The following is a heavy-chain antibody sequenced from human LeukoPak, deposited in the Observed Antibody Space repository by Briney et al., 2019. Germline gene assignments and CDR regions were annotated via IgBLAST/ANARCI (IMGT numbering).Heavy chain of an antibody. CDR1: GFTSSSYT. J-gene: IGHJ4*02. V-gene: IGHV3-21*01. CDR2: ISSSSSFI. D-gene: IGHD2/OR15-2a*01. Sequence: GGSLRLSWPASGFTSSSYTMNWVRQAPGKGLEWVSSISSSSSFIYYADSVKGRFTISRDNAKNSLSLQMNTLRAEDTAVYYCARDVRVDFWGQGTLVTVSS. CDR3: ARDVRVDF.